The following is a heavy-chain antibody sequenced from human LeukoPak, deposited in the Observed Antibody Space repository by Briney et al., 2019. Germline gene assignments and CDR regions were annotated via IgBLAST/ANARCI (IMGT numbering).Heavy chain of an antibody. J-gene: IGHJ5*02. V-gene: IGHV4-61*01. CDR1: GGSISSSSYY. Sequence: PETLSLTCTVSGGSISSSSYYWGWIRQPPGKGLEWIGYIYYSGSTNYNPSLKSRVTISVDASKNQFSLKLSSVTAADTAVYYCARDRVAAAGTFHWFDPWGQGTLVTVSS. CDR3: ARDRVAAAGTFHWFDP. D-gene: IGHD6-13*01. CDR2: IYYSGST.